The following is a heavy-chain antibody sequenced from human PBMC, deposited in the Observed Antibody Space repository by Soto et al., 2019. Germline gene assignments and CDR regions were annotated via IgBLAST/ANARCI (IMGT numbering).Heavy chain of an antibody. Sequence: SETLSLTCTVSGGSISSYYWSWIRQPPGKGLEWIGYIYYSGSTNYNPSLKSRVTIPVDTSKNQFSLKLSSVTAADTAVYYCARVMYYYDSSGYSSGNYYFDYWGQGTLVTVSS. J-gene: IGHJ4*02. CDR1: GGSISSYY. D-gene: IGHD3-22*01. CDR3: ARVMYYYDSSGYSSGNYYFDY. V-gene: IGHV4-59*01. CDR2: IYYSGST.